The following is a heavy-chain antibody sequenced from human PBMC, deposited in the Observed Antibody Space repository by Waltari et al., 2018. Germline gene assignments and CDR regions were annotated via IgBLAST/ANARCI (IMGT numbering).Heavy chain of an antibody. J-gene: IGHJ4*02. CDR3: ARDMGIYTNYAAY. D-gene: IGHD4-4*01. Sequence: EVQLVESGGGLVQPGGSLRLSCVASGFTFSRHWMSWLRQAPGKGLEWVANINEDESEKFYADSVKGRFTISRDNAKNSLYLQMNSLRVEDTAYYYCARDMGIYTNYAAYWGQGTLVTVSS. CDR2: INEDESEK. V-gene: IGHV3-7*01. CDR1: GFTFSRHW.